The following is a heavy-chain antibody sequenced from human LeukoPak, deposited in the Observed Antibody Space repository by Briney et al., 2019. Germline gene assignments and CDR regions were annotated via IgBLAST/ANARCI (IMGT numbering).Heavy chain of an antibody. CDR1: GFTVSSNY. J-gene: IGHJ4*02. D-gene: IGHD4-17*01. CDR2: IYSGGST. CDR3: AREAVTRNYFDY. Sequence: PGGSLRLSCAASGFTVSSNYMNWVRQAPGKGLEWDSVIYSGGSTYYADSVKGRFTISRDNSKNTLYLQMNSLRAEDTAVYYCAREAVTRNYFDYWGQGTLVTVSS. V-gene: IGHV3-53*01.